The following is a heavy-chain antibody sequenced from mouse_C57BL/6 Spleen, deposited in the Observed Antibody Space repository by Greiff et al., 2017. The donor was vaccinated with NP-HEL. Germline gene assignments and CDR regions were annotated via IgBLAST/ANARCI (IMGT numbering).Heavy chain of an antibody. D-gene: IGHD1-1*01. J-gene: IGHJ1*03. CDR2: IYPGDGDT. V-gene: IGHV1-80*01. Sequence: LKESGASVKISCKASGYAFSSYWMNWVKQRPGKGLEWIGQIYPGDGDTNYNGKFKGKATLTADKSSSTAYMQLSSLTSEDSAVYFCANYYGSSYYFDVWGTGTTVTVSS. CDR3: ANYYGSSYYFDV. CDR1: GYAFSSYW.